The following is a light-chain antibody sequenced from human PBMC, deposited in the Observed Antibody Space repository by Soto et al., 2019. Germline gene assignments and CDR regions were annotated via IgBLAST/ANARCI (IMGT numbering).Light chain of an antibody. CDR3: QYYDSSLGYV. CDR2: GNS. Sequence: QSVLTQPPSVSGAPGQRVTISCTGSSSNIGAGYDVHWYQQLPGTAPKLLIYGNSNRPSGVPDRFSGSKSGTSASLAITGLQAEDESDYYCQYYDSSLGYVFGTGTKLTVL. V-gene: IGLV1-40*01. J-gene: IGLJ1*01. CDR1: SSNIGAGYD.